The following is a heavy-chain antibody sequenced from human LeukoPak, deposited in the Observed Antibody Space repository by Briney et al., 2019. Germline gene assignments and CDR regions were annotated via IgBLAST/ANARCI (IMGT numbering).Heavy chain of an antibody. V-gene: IGHV4-34*01. CDR3: ARVARCTSCFDVDY. CDR1: GGPFNVYF. J-gene: IGHJ4*02. D-gene: IGHD2-2*01. Sequence: SETLSLTCAVYGGPFNVYFWTWIRQSPGRGLEWIAEISHRGITNYNPSLKSRVTISVDTSKNQFSLTLSSVTAADTAVYYCARVARCTSCFDVDYWGQGTLVTVSS. CDR2: ISHRGIT.